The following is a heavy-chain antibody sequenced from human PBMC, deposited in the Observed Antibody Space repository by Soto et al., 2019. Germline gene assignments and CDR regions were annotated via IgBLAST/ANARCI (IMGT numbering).Heavy chain of an antibody. V-gene: IGHV4-34*01. J-gene: IGHJ5*02. CDR3: ARGVVPAAIYWFDP. D-gene: IGHD2-2*02. CDR2: INHSGST. CDR1: GACFSGYY. Sequence: ETLCLTWAVCGACFSGYYWSWIRQPPGKGLEWIGEINHSGSTNYNPSLKSRVTISVDTSKNQFSLKLSSVTAADTAVYYCARGVVPAAIYWFDPWGQGTLVTSPQ.